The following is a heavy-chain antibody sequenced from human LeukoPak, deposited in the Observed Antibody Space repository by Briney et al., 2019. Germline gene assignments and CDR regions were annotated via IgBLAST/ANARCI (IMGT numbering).Heavy chain of an antibody. V-gene: IGHV3-53*05. Sequence: GSLRLSCAASGFTVSINYMTWVRQAPGKGLEWVSVIYSGSNTYYADSVKGRFTISRDNSKNTLYLQMNSLRAEDTAVYYCAKDQFRIAAAGMGGYWGQGTLVTVSS. J-gene: IGHJ4*02. CDR1: GFTVSINY. D-gene: IGHD6-13*01. CDR2: IYSGSNT. CDR3: AKDQFRIAAAGMGGY.